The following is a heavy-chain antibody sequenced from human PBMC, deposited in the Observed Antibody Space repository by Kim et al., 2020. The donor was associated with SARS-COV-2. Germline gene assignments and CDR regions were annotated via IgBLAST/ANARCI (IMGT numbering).Heavy chain of an antibody. Sequence: SETLSLTCTVSGASISSHYWSWVRQPPGKGLEWIGYIYDSGSTEYNPSLKSRVTISVDTSKNQFSLKLRSLTAADTVVYYCAREVTYFGAGTSLFDFWGQRTLVTVSS. D-gene: IGHD6-19*01. CDR2: IYDSGST. V-gene: IGHV4-59*11. CDR3: AREVTYFGAGTSLFDF. CDR1: GASISSHY. J-gene: IGHJ4*02.